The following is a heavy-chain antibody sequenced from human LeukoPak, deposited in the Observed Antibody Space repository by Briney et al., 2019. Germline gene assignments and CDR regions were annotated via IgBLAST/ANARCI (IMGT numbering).Heavy chain of an antibody. D-gene: IGHD3-22*01. V-gene: IGHV4-4*09. CDR1: GGSISSYY. J-gene: IGHJ1*01. CDR3: ARHYYDSSGYYYEYFQQ. Sequence: PSETLSLTCTVSGGSISSYYWSWIRQPPGKGLEWIGYIYTSGSNNYHPSLKSRVTISVDTSKNQFSLKLSSVTAADTAVYYCARHYYDSSGYYYEYFQQWGQGTLVTVSS. CDR2: IYTSGSN.